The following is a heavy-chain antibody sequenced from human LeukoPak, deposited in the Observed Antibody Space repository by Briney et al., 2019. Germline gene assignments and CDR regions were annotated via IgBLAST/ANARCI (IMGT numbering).Heavy chain of an antibody. J-gene: IGHJ4*02. Sequence: PGGSLRLSCAASGFTVTTDHMSWVSQAAGKGLECVSVIYSAGSTSHADSVKGRFTISRDNSKNTVHLQMNSLRAEDTAVYYCARVWELSFDYWGQGTLVTVSS. D-gene: IGHD1-26*01. CDR3: ARVWELSFDY. V-gene: IGHV3-53*01. CDR2: IYSAGST. CDR1: GFTVTTDH.